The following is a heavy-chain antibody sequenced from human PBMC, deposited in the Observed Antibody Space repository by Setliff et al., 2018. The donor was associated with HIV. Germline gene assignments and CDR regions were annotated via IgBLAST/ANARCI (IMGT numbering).Heavy chain of an antibody. CDR3: ARDVMEWFGNYFDN. V-gene: IGHV4-61*09. J-gene: IGHJ4*02. D-gene: IGHD3-3*01. Sequence: SETLSLTCTVSGGSISSGSDYWSWIRQPAGKGLEWIGQIHISGTTNYNPSLKSRVTISIDTSKHQFSLKLTSVTAADTALYYCARDVMEWFGNYFDNWGQGALVTV. CDR1: GGSISSGSDY. CDR2: IHISGTT.